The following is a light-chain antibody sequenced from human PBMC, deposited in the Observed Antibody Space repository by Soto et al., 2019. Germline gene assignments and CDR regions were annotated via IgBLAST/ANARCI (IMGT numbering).Light chain of an antibody. J-gene: IGKJ1*01. CDR3: QHYVTSLTT. CDR2: GAS. Sequence: EIVLTQSPGTLSLSPGERATLSGRASQSFNSIYLAWYQQKPGQAPRLLIYGASSRATGIPDRFSGSGSGTDFTLTSSRLEPEDFAVYYCQHYVTSLTTFGQGTKVDIK. CDR1: QSFNSIY. V-gene: IGKV3-20*01.